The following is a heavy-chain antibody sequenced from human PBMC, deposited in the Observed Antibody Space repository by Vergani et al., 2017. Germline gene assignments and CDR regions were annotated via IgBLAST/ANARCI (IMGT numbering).Heavy chain of an antibody. CDR1: GGSISPYY. Sequence: QVPLQESGPGLVKPSETLSLTCIVSGGSISPYYWSWIRQPAGKGLEWIGRIYTSESTNYNPSLKSRVTMSVDTSKKQFSLKLSSLTAADTAVYYCAREYSSSVAFLAYWGQGTLVTVSS. D-gene: IGHD6-6*01. J-gene: IGHJ4*02. V-gene: IGHV4-4*07. CDR2: IYTSEST. CDR3: AREYSSSVAFLAY.